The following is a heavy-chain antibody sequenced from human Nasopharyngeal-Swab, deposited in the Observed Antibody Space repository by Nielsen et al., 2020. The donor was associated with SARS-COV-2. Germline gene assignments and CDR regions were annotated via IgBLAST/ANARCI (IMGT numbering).Heavy chain of an antibody. D-gene: IGHD3-3*01. CDR2: FDPEDGET. CDR1: GYTLIELS. CDR3: ATYPLRSGYYTGREFDY. Sequence: ASVKVSCRVSGYTLIELSMHWVRQATGKGLAWMGGFDPEDGETIYAQKFQGRATMTEDTSTDTAYMELSSLRSEDTAVYYCATYPLRSGYYTGREFDYWGQGTLVTVSS. J-gene: IGHJ4*02. V-gene: IGHV1-24*01.